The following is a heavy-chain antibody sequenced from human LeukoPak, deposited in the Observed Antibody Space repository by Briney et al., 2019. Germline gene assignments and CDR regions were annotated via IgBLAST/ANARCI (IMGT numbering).Heavy chain of an antibody. CDR1: GGSISGYY. CDR3: ARDSDGGNFDY. CDR2: IYYNGST. V-gene: IGHV4-59*01. Sequence: SETLSLTCTVSGGSISGYYWSWIRQPPGKGLEWLGYIYYNGSTNYNPSLKSRVTISVDTSKNQFSLKLSSVTAADTAVYYCARDSDGGNFDYWGQGTLVTVSS. D-gene: IGHD4-23*01. J-gene: IGHJ4*02.